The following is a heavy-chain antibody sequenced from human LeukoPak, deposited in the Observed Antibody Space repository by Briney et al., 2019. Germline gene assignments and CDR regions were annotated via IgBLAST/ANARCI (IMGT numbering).Heavy chain of an antibody. V-gene: IGHV4-34*01. D-gene: IGHD6-19*01. CDR1: GGSFSGYY. J-gene: IGHJ3*02. Sequence: PSETLSLTCAVYGGSFSGYYWSWIRQPPGKGLEWIGEINHSGSTNYNPSLKSRVTISVDTSKNQFSLKLSSVTAADTAVYYCARDRVSSGWYDAFDIWGQGTMVTVSS. CDR2: INHSGST. CDR3: ARDRVSSGWYDAFDI.